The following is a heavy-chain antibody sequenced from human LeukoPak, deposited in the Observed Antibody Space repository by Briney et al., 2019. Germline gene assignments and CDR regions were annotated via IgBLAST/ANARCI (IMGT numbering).Heavy chain of an antibody. V-gene: IGHV3-21*01. J-gene: IGHJ2*01. CDR3: ARDGLAAATLHWCFDL. Sequence: GGSLRLSCAASGFTFSSYGMHWVRQAPGKGLEWVSSISSSSSYIYYADSVKGRFTISRDNARNSLYLQMNSLRAEDTAVYYCARDGLAAATLHWCFDLWGRGTLVTVSS. D-gene: IGHD2-15*01. CDR1: GFTFSSYG. CDR2: ISSSSSYI.